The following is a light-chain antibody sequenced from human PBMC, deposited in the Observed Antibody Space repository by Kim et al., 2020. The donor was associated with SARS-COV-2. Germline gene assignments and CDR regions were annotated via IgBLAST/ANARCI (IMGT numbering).Light chain of an antibody. J-gene: IGLJ2*01. CDR2: EVS. CDR1: SSAVGGYNY. V-gene: IGLV2-8*01. Sequence: PGQSVTNSCTGTSSAVGGYNYVSWYQQEPGKAPKCMIYEVSRRPSGVPDRFSGSKSGNTASLTVSGLQAEDEADYYCCSYAGSKVVFGGGTQLTVL. CDR3: CSYAGSKVV.